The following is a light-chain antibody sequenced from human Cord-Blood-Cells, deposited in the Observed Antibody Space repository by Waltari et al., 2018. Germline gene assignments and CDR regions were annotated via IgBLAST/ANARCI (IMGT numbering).Light chain of an antibody. J-gene: IGKJ3*01. CDR3: QQYYSTPT. CDR1: QSVLYSSNNKNY. V-gene: IGKV4-1*01. CDR2: WAS. Sequence: DIVMTQSPDSLAMSLGERATINRKSSQSVLYSSNNKNYLAWYQQKPGQPPKLLIYWASTRESGVPDRFSGSGSGTDFTLTISSLQAEDVAVYYCQQYYSTPTFGPGTKVDIK.